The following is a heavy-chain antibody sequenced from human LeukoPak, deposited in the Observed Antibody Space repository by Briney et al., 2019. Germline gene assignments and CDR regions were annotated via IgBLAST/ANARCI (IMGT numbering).Heavy chain of an antibody. D-gene: IGHD2-2*01. V-gene: IGHV3-23*01. CDR2: ISGSGGST. Sequence: PGGSLRLSCAASGFTFSSYWMSWVRQAPGKGLEWVSAISGSGGSTYYADSVKGRFTISRDNSKNTLYLQMNNLRAEDTAVYYCAKGVRYQPPSPYYEPPYYYYGMDVWGQGTTVTVSS. J-gene: IGHJ6*02. CDR1: GFTFSSYW. CDR3: AKGVRYQPPSPYYEPPYYYYGMDV.